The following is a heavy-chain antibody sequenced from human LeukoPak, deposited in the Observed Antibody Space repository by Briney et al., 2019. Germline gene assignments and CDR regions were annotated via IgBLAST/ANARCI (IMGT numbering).Heavy chain of an antibody. CDR3: ARARSTAAGLFDY. Sequence: PGGSLRLSCAAPGFTVNNNYMTWVRQAPGKGLEWVSCIYSDGSTYYADAVKGRFTISRDNSKNMLYLQMNSLRVEDTAVYYCARARSTAAGLFDYWGQGIMVIVSS. CDR1: GFTVNNNY. CDR2: IYSDGST. J-gene: IGHJ4*02. V-gene: IGHV3-66*01. D-gene: IGHD6-13*01.